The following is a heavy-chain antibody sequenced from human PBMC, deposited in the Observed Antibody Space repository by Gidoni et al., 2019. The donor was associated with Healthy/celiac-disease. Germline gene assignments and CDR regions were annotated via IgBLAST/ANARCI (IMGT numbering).Heavy chain of an antibody. Sequence: QVQLVESGGGVVQPGRSLRLSCAASGFTFSSYAMHWVRQAPGKGLEWVAVISYDGSNKYYADSVKGRFTISRDNSKNTLYLQMNSLRAEDTAVYYCARVSPAPYGGNPTRYYYYGMDVWGQGTTVTVSS. CDR2: ISYDGSNK. J-gene: IGHJ6*02. CDR3: ARVSPAPYGGNPTRYYYYGMDV. D-gene: IGHD4-17*01. V-gene: IGHV3-30*04. CDR1: GFTFSSYA.